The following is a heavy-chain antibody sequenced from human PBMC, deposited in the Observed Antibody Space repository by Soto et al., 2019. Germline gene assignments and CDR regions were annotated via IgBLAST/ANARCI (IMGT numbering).Heavy chain of an antibody. CDR1: GFIFSNYA. V-gene: IGHV3-23*01. CDR2: ISGSGATT. Sequence: EVHLLESGGDLVQRGGSLRLSCAASGFIFSNYAMSWVRQAPGRGLEWVSAISGSGATTYYPDSVKGRFTISRDNSKNTLYLQMNNLGADDTAVYYCTKGGIPRRYNIPKVDFDYWGQGSLVTVSS. CDR3: TKGGIPRRYNIPKVDFDY. D-gene: IGHD1-1*01. J-gene: IGHJ4*02.